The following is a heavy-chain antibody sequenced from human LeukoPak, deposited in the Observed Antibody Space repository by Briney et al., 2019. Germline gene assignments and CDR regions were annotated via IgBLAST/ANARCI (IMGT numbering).Heavy chain of an antibody. CDR3: ARHRPILPYSSSWYGAFDI. V-gene: IGHV4-34*01. CDR1: GGSFSGYY. D-gene: IGHD6-13*01. Sequence: SETLSLTCAVYGGSFSGYYWSWIRQPPGKGLEWIGEINHSGSTNYNPSLKSRVTISVDTSKNQFSLKLSSVTAADTAVYYCARHRPILPYSSSWYGAFDIWGQGTMVTVSS. J-gene: IGHJ3*02. CDR2: INHSGST.